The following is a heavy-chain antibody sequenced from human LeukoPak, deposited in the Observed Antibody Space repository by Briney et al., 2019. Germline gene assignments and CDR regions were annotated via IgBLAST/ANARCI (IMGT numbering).Heavy chain of an antibody. CDR2: IYYSGST. D-gene: IGHD3-22*01. CDR1: GCSMSGYF. J-gene: IGHJ5*02. Sequence: SESLCLTCAASGCSMSGYFWSWIRQPPGKGLEWVGYIYYSGSTNYNPSLKNRVTISVDTSKNQISLKLSSVTAADTAVYYCARHEGDTSGSYMYNWFDPWGQGTLVTVSS. CDR3: ARHEGDTSGSYMYNWFDP. V-gene: IGHV4-59*08.